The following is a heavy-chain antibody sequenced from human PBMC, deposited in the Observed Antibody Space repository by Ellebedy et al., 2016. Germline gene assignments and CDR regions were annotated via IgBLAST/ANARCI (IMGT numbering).Heavy chain of an antibody. V-gene: IGHV4-39*01. J-gene: IGHJ4*02. D-gene: IGHD3-16*02. Sequence: SETLSLXXTVSGGSVSSGSSYWGWIRQPPGKGLEWIGSIYYSGSTYYNPSLKSRVTISVDTSKNQFSLKLSSVTAADTAVYYCATTRHLGELSKDLFDYWGQGTLVTVSS. CDR3: ATTRHLGELSKDLFDY. CDR2: IYYSGST. CDR1: GGSVSSGSSY.